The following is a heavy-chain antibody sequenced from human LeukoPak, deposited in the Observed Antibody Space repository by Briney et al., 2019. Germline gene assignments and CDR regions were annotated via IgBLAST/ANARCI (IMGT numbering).Heavy chain of an antibody. CDR2: IYYSGST. J-gene: IGHJ4*02. Sequence: PSETLSLTCTVSGGSISSYYWSWIRQPPGKGLEWIGYIYYSGSTNYNPSLKSRVTISVDTSKNQFSLKLSSVTAADTAVCYCARDQAGSFDYWGQGTLVTVSS. CDR1: GGSISSYY. CDR3: ARDQAGSFDY. V-gene: IGHV4-59*12.